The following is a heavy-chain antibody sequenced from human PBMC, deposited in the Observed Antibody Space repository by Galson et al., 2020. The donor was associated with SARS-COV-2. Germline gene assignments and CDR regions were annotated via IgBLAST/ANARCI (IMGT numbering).Heavy chain of an antibody. V-gene: IGHV3-21*01. Sequence: NSGGSLRLSCAASGFPFSTYSMNWVRLAPGKGLEWVSSISTSSSYTYYVDSVKGRFSISRDIPRNSLYLQMNSLRAEDTAVYYCARDEGIRGYNYGRLYYGMDVWGQGTTVTVSS. CDR1: GFPFSTYS. CDR3: ARDEGIRGYNYGRLYYGMDV. J-gene: IGHJ6*02. D-gene: IGHD5-18*01. CDR2: ISTSSSYT.